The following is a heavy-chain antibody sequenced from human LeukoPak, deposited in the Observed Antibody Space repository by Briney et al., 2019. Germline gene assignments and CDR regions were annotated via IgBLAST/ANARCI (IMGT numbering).Heavy chain of an antibody. Sequence: GGSLRLSCAASGFTFSSYGMHWVRQAPGKGLEWVAVISYDGSNKYYADSVKGRFTISRDNSKNTLYLQMNSLRAEDTAVYYCANYGDYTSNFDYWGQGTLVTVSS. CDR3: ANYGDYTSNFDY. V-gene: IGHV3-30*18. CDR1: GFTFSSYG. J-gene: IGHJ4*02. CDR2: ISYDGSNK. D-gene: IGHD4-17*01.